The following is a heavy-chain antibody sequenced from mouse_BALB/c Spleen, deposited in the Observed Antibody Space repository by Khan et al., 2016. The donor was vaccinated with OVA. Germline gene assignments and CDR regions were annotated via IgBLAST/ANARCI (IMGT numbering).Heavy chain of an antibody. D-gene: IGHD1-1*02. Sequence: EVELVESGGGLVKPGGSLKLSCAASGFTFSSFTMSWVRQTPEKRLEWVASISSGGDNTYYPDSVKGRFTISRDNAKNNLYLQMNSLRSEDTALYYCARSNYGPFAYWGQGTLVTVSA. CDR2: ISSGGDNT. CDR3: ARSNYGPFAY. V-gene: IGHV5-9*03. CDR1: GFTFSSFT. J-gene: IGHJ3*01.